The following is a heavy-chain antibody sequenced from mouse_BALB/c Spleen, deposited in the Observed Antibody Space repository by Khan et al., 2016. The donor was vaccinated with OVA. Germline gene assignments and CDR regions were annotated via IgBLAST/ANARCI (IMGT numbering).Heavy chain of an antibody. V-gene: IGHV14-1*02. Sequence: VQLQQSGAELVRPGALVKLSCKASGFNIKDYYIHWVKQRPEQGLEWIGGIDPENGNTIYDPKFQGKASITADTSSNTAYLQLSSLTSEDTAVYYCTRDGYSPWFAYCGQGTLVTVSA. CDR1: GFNIKDYY. CDR2: IDPENGNT. CDR3: TRDGYSPWFAY. D-gene: IGHD2-3*01. J-gene: IGHJ3*01.